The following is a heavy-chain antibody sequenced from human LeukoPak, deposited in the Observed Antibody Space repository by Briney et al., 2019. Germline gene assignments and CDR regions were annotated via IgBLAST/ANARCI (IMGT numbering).Heavy chain of an antibody. D-gene: IGHD1-14*01. CDR1: GFTFSSYS. CDR2: ISSSRSTI. Sequence: QPGGSLRLSCAASGFTFSSYSMNCVRQAPAKGLEWGSYISSSRSTIYYADSVKGRFTISRDNAKNSLYLQMNSLRAEDTAVYYCARSPEGYYYYYMDVWGKGTTVTVSS. V-gene: IGHV3-48*01. CDR3: ARSPEGYYYYYMDV. J-gene: IGHJ6*03.